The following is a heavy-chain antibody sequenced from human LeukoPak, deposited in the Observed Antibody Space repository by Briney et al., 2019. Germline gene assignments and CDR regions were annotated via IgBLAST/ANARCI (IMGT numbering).Heavy chain of an antibody. CDR3: ARIIRSSDYYGMDV. CDR1: GFSLSTSGMC. J-gene: IGHJ6*02. Sequence: SGPTLVNPTQTLTLTCTFSGFSLSTSGMCVSWIRQPPGKALEWLARIDWDDDKYYSTSLKTRLTISKDTSKNRVVLTMTNMDPVDTATYYCARIIRSSDYYGMDVWGQGTTVTVSS. V-gene: IGHV2-70*11. D-gene: IGHD6-13*01. CDR2: IDWDDDK.